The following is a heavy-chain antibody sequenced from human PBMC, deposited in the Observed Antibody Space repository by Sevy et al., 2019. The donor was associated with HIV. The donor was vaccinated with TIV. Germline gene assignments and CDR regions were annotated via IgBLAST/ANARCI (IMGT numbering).Heavy chain of an antibody. J-gene: IGHJ4*02. CDR1: GGSISNYY. CDR2: IYGSGST. Sequence: SETLSLTCSVSGGSISNYYWTWIRQPAGKGLEWIGRIYGSGSTNSNTSLRSRVTMSVDTSKNQFSLNLISVTAADTAGYYCARGFSSGGSSYYFDNWGQGPLVTVSS. D-gene: IGHD2-15*01. V-gene: IGHV4-4*07. CDR3: ARGFSSGGSSYYFDN.